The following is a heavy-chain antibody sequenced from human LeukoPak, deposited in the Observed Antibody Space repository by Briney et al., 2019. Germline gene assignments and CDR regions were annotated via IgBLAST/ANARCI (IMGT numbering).Heavy chain of an antibody. V-gene: IGHV4-39*07. CDR3: ARLDSSGYYSNAFDI. CDR2: IYYSGST. CDR1: GGSISSSSYY. J-gene: IGHJ3*02. D-gene: IGHD3-22*01. Sequence: PSETLSLTCTVSGGSISSSSYYWGWIRQPPGKGLEWIGSIYYSGSTNYNPSLKSRVTISVDTSKNQFSLKLSSVTAADTAVYYCARLDSSGYYSNAFDIWGQGTMVTVSS.